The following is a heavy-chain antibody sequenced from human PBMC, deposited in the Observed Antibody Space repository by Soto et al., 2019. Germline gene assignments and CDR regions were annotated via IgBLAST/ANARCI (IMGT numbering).Heavy chain of an antibody. V-gene: IGHV4-4*02. CDR1: GDSISSDKW. CDR2: IYYSRST. CDR3: ARGALYEYVWGSYRQYYYYGMDA. J-gene: IGHJ6*02. D-gene: IGHD3-16*02. Sequence: SETLSLTCAVSGDSISSDKWWTWVRRPPGKGLEWIGYIYYSRSTNYNPSLKSRVTISVDTSKNQFSLKLSSVTAADTAVYYCARGALYEYVWGSYRQYYYYGMDAWGQGTTVTVSS.